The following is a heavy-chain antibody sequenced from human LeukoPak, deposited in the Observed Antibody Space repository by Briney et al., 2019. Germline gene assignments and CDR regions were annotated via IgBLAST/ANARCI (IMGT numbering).Heavy chain of an antibody. D-gene: IGHD3-10*01. CDR3: ARDPSHYYGSGSYWLDY. V-gene: IGHV4-4*02. Sequence: SGTLSLTCAVSGGSISSSNWWSWVRQPPGKGLEWIGEIYHSGSTNYNPSLKSRVTISVDKSKNQFSLKLSSVTAADTAVYYCARDPSHYYGSGSYWLDYWGQGTLVTVSS. J-gene: IGHJ4*02. CDR1: GGSISSSNW. CDR2: IYHSGST.